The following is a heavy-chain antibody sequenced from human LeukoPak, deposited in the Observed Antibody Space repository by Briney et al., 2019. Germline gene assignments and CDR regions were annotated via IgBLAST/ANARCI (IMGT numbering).Heavy chain of an antibody. CDR3: ARDEDYGGNVGGGYYFDY. J-gene: IGHJ4*02. D-gene: IGHD4-23*01. CDR2: ISYDGSNK. CDR1: GFTFSSYA. V-gene: IGHV3-30-3*01. Sequence: PGGSLRLSCAASGFTFSSYAMHWVRQAPGKGLEGVAVISYDGSNKYYADSVKGRFTISRDNSKNTLYLQMNSLRAEDTAVYYCARDEDYGGNVGGGYYFDYWGQGTLVTVSS.